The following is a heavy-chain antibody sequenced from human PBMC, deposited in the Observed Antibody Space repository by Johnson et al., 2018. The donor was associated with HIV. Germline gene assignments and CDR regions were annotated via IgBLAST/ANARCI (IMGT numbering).Heavy chain of an antibody. J-gene: IGHJ3*02. CDR2: IKKDGSEK. D-gene: IGHD1-1*01. CDR1: GFTFTFYW. CDR3: VTQYNYRQPFDI. Sequence: MQLVESGGGLVQPWGSLRLSCEVSGFTFTFYWMSWVRQSPGKGLEWVANIKKDGSEKYYVDSVKGRFTISRDNAKNSLYLQMSSLRAEDTAVYYCVTQYNYRQPFDIWGQGTMVTVSS. V-gene: IGHV3-7*05.